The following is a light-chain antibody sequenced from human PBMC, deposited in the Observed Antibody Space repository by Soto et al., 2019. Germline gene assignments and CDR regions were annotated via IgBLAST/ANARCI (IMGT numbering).Light chain of an antibody. CDR1: QSISSY. V-gene: IGKV1-39*01. Sequence: DIQMTQSPSSLSASIGDRVTITCRASQSISSYLNWYQQKPGKAPKILIYAASNLQRGVPSRFSGRGSGSEFALSITGLQAEDNATYYCQQSLHTPPAFGQGTRLEVK. CDR2: AAS. J-gene: IGKJ5*01. CDR3: QQSLHTPPA.